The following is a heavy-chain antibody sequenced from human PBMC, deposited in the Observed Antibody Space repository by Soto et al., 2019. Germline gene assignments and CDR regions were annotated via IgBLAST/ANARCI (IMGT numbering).Heavy chain of an antibody. CDR1: GFVSTNYN. CDR2: INAANGNT. J-gene: IGHJ4*02. CDR3: ATDYGSNWRL. V-gene: IGHV1-3*01. Sequence: QAHLVQSGAAVKMPGDSVQVSCKASGFVSTNYNFHWVRQAPGQSLEWMGRINAANGNTQYSQNFQGRVTFTSDATASTALMELTNLRFEDKAMYYCATDYGSNWRLWGQGTLVSASS. D-gene: IGHD3-10*01.